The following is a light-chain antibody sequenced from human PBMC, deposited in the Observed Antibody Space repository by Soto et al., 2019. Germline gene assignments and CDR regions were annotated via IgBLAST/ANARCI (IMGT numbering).Light chain of an antibody. Sequence: DIQMTQSPSTLSASVGDRVTITCRASQSIGTCLAWYQQKPGKAPELLINDASNLEMGVPSRFSGVGSGTDFTFTISSLQPDDFASYYCQPYKSYSPWTFGQGTKVDIK. CDR1: QSIGTC. V-gene: IGKV1-5*01. CDR3: QPYKSYSPWT. J-gene: IGKJ1*01. CDR2: DAS.